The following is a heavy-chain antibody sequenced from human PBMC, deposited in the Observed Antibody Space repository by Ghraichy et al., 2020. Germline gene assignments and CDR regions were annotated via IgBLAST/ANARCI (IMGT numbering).Heavy chain of an antibody. CDR1: GFTFRNYA. D-gene: IGHD1-14*01. CDR2: ISGSGNTT. CDR3: AKDANHVGLFDA. V-gene: IGHV3-23*01. J-gene: IGHJ4*02. Sequence: GGSLRLSCAASGFTFRNYAMTWVRQAPGKGLEWVSAISGSGNTTHYADSVKGRFTISRDNSRNMLYLRMNSRRAEDTAVYYCAKDANHVGLFDAWGLGTLVTVSS.